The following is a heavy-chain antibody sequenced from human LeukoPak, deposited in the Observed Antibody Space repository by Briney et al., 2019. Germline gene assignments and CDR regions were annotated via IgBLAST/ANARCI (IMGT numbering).Heavy chain of an antibody. CDR3: ARAYGSESYVFDY. CDR2: IYYSGST. D-gene: IGHD3-10*01. V-gene: IGHV4-59*01. Sequence: SETLSLTCTVSGCSISSYYWSWIRQPPGKGLEWIGYIYYSGSTNYNPSLKSRVTISVNTTKNQFSLKLSSVTAADTAVYYCARAYGSESYVFDYWGQGTLVTVSS. CDR1: GCSISSYY. J-gene: IGHJ4*02.